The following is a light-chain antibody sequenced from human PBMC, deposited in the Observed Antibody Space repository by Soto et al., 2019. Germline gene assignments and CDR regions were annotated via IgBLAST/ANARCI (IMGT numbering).Light chain of an antibody. CDR3: QQYGSSPTWT. Sequence: ESVLTQSPGTLSLSPGERATLSCRASQSVSSNYLAWYQQKPGQAPRLLIYGASTRATGIPDRFSGSRSGTDFTLTISRLEPDDSAVYYCQQYGSSPTWTFGQGTKVEIK. V-gene: IGKV3-20*01. CDR2: GAS. J-gene: IGKJ1*01. CDR1: QSVSSNY.